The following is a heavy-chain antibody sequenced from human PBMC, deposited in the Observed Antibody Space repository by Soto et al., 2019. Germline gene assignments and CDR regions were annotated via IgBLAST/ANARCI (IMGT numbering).Heavy chain of an antibody. J-gene: IGHJ5*02. CDR3: ARVDIVTTNWFDP. D-gene: IGHD5-12*01. CDR1: GVAFSGYY. CDR2: IDHRGYT. Sequence: QVQLQPWGAGLWKPSATLSLTGAVYGVAFSGYYWSWIRKPPGKGLECIGEIDHRGYTTYNPSRKSRVTISVDTSKNQFSLKLSSVTAAYPAVYYCARVDIVTTNWFDPWGQGNPVTVSS. V-gene: IGHV4-34*01.